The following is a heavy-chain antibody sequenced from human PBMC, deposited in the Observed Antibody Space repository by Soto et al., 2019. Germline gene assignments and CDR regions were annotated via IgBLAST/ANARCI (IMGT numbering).Heavy chain of an antibody. CDR2: ISGTGTNT. D-gene: IGHD3-16*02. CDR3: AKGPSYTRNNWFDP. Sequence: GGSLRLSCAASGFTFSSNAMSWVRQAPGKGLEWVSGISGTGTNTYYADSVKGRFTISRDNSKNTLFLQMNSLRAEDTAIYYCAKGPSYTRNNWFDPRGQGTLVTLSS. CDR1: GFTFSSNA. J-gene: IGHJ5*02. V-gene: IGHV3-23*01.